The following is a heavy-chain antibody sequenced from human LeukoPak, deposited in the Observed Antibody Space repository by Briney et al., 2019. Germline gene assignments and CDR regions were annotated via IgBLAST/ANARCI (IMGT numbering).Heavy chain of an antibody. J-gene: IGHJ4*02. CDR1: GITVNSNY. CDR2: IYAGGTA. Sequence: GGSLRLSCAASGITVNSNYMSWVRQAPGKGLEWVSLIYAGGTAYYADSVRGRFTISRDNSKNTLYLQMNSLRAEDTAVYYCTRDLFHSGSYQHLDYWGQGTLVTVSS. CDR3: TRDLFHSGSYQHLDY. D-gene: IGHD1-26*01. V-gene: IGHV3-66*01.